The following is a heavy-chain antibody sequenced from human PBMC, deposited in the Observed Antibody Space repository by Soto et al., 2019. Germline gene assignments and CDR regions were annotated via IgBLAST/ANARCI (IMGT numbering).Heavy chain of an antibody. CDR2: IIPIFGTA. CDR3: ARAGYSYGYRNWFDP. V-gene: IGHV1-69*13. CDR1: GGTFSNYT. Sequence: SVKVSCKASGGTFSNYTFNWLRQAPGQGLEWMGGIIPIFGTANYAQKFQGRVTITADESTSTAYMELSSLRSEDTAVYYCARAGYSYGYRNWFDPWGQGTLVTVSS. J-gene: IGHJ5*02. D-gene: IGHD5-18*01.